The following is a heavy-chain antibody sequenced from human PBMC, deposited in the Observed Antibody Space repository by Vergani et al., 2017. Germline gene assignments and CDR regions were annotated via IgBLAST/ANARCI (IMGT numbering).Heavy chain of an antibody. V-gene: IGHV3-30*02. Sequence: VRLLESGGGLVQPGGSLRPSCAASGFSVSNSGMHWVRQTPGKGLEWVAFIQYDGSDIFYADFVEGRFTISRDNSKNSLYLQMRSLRFDDPAVYYCANEGAGDRSRGWLDHWGQGALVTVSS. CDR1: GFSVSNSG. CDR3: ANEGAGDRSRGWLDH. J-gene: IGHJ4*02. CDR2: IQYDGSDI. D-gene: IGHD1-26*01.